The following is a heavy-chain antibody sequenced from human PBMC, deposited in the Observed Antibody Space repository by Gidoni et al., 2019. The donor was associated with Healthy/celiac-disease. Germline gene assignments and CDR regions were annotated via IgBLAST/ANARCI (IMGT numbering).Heavy chain of an antibody. CDR3: ARGRWDYIWGSYRYYFDY. V-gene: IGHV4-34*01. CDR1: GGSFSGYY. D-gene: IGHD3-16*02. J-gene: IGHJ4*02. Sequence: QVQLQQWGAGLLKPSETLSLTCAVYGGSFSGYYWSWIRQPPGKGREWIGEINHSGSTNYNPSLKSRVTISVDTSKNQFSLKLSSVTAADTAVYYCARGRWDYIWGSYRYYFDYWGQGTLVTVSS. CDR2: INHSGST.